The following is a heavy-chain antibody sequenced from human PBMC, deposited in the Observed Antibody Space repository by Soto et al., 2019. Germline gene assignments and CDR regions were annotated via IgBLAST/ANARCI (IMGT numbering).Heavy chain of an antibody. CDR3: ARGYGYDTSGYPYYFDY. V-gene: IGHV4-59*01. Sequence: SETLSLTCTVSGGSISRYYWSWIRQTPGKGLEWIGYLYNTGSTIYSPSLESRVTISVDTSKNQFSLKLNSVTAADTAVYYCARGYGYDTSGYPYYFDYWGQGTLVTVS. CDR2: LYNTGST. J-gene: IGHJ4*02. D-gene: IGHD3-22*01. CDR1: GGSISRYY.